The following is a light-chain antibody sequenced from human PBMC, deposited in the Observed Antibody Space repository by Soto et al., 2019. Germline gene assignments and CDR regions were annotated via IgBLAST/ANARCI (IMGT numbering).Light chain of an antibody. CDR2: DAS. CDR3: QQYDNFPFT. J-gene: IGKJ3*01. CDR1: QAIKSN. Sequence: DIQMTQSPSSLSASVGDRVTITCQASQAIKSNLNWFQQKSGKAPRLLVYDASNLEPGVSSRFSASGSGTDFTFTIRSLQPEDTATYFCQQYDNFPFTFGPGTKVEI. V-gene: IGKV1-33*01.